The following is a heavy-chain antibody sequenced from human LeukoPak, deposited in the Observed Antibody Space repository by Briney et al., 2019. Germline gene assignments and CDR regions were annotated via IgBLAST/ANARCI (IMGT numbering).Heavy chain of an antibody. Sequence: LETLSLTCTVSGVSLSSHYWSWIRQSPGKGLEWIGYVSYSGSTDYTPSLKSRVTLSVDTSKHQISLRLSSVTAADAAEYCCTRDGGVAVTPLDFDFWGQGTLVTVSS. CDR3: TRDGGVAVTPLDFDF. D-gene: IGHD6-19*01. J-gene: IGHJ4*02. CDR2: VSYSGST. V-gene: IGHV4-59*11. CDR1: GVSLSSHY.